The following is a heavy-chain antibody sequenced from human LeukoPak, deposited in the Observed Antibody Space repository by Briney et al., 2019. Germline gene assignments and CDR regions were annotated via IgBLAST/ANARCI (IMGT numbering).Heavy chain of an antibody. CDR2: ISGSGGST. D-gene: IGHD5-18*01. Sequence: GGSLRLSCAASGFTFSSYAMSWVRQAPGKGLEWVSAISGSGGSTYYADSVKGRFTISRGNSKNTLYLQMNSLRAEDTAVYYCAKDKHSTAMVSYFDYWGQGTLVTVSS. CDR3: AKDKHSTAMVSYFDY. J-gene: IGHJ4*02. V-gene: IGHV3-23*01. CDR1: GFTFSSYA.